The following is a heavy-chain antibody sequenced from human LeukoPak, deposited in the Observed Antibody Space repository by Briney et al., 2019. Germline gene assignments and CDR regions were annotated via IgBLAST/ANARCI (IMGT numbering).Heavy chain of an antibody. J-gene: IGHJ3*02. Sequence: PGGSLGLSCAASGFTFSSYWMSWVRQAPGKGLEWVANIKQDGSEKYYVDSVKGRFTISRDNAKNSLYLQMNSLRAEDTAVYYCARDRVYYYDSSGYPDAFDIWGQGTMVTVSS. CDR1: GFTFSSYW. CDR2: IKQDGSEK. CDR3: ARDRVYYYDSSGYPDAFDI. V-gene: IGHV3-7*01. D-gene: IGHD3-22*01.